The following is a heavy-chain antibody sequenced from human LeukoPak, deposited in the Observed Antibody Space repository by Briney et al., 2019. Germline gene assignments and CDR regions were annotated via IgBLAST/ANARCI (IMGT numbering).Heavy chain of an antibody. Sequence: DPGGSLRLSCAASGFAFNTYSMNWVRQAPGKGLEWVSFIFSSSTYIYYTDSVKGRFTISRDNSKNTLYLQMNSLRAEDTAVYYCAKLIYDSSGYYYLFDYWGQGTLVTVSS. V-gene: IGHV3-21*04. J-gene: IGHJ4*02. CDR3: AKLIYDSSGYYYLFDY. D-gene: IGHD3-22*01. CDR2: IFSSSTYI. CDR1: GFAFNTYS.